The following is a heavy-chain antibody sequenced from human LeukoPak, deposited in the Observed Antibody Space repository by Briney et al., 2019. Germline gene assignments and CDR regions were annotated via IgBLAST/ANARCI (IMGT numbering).Heavy chain of an antibody. D-gene: IGHD3-22*01. Sequence: ASVKVSCKASGYTFTSYGISWVRQAPGQGLEWMGWISAYNGNTNYAQKLQGRDTMTTDTSTSTAYMELRSLRSDDTAVYYCARGTAYYDSSGIAGYWGQGTLVTVSS. CDR1: GYTFTSYG. J-gene: IGHJ4*02. V-gene: IGHV1-18*01. CDR2: ISAYNGNT. CDR3: ARGTAYYDSSGIAGY.